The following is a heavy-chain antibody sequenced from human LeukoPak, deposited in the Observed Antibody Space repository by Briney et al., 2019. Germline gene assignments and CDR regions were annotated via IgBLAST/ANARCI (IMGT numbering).Heavy chain of an antibody. CDR2: ISGRGGST. J-gene: IGHJ5*02. D-gene: IGHD6-13*01. CDR3: AKHSEGAAGGWFDP. CDR1: GFTFSSYA. V-gene: IGHV3-23*01. Sequence: GGSLRLSCAASGFTFSSYAMSWVCQAPGKGLEWVSAISGRGGSTYYADSVKGRFTISRDNSKNTLSLQMNSLRAEYTAVYYCAKHSEGAAGGWFDPWGQGTLVTVSS.